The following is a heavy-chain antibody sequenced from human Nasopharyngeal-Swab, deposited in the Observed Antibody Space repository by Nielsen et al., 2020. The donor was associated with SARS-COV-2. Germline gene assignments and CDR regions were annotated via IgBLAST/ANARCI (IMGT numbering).Heavy chain of an antibody. Sequence: VRQAPGKGLEWVGRIKSKTDGGTTDYAAPVKGRFTISRDDSKNTLYLQMNSLKTEDTDVYYCTTDLGSFGFDYWGQGTLVTVSS. D-gene: IGHD7-27*01. CDR2: IKSKTDGGTT. J-gene: IGHJ4*02. CDR3: TTDLGSFGFDY. V-gene: IGHV3-15*07.